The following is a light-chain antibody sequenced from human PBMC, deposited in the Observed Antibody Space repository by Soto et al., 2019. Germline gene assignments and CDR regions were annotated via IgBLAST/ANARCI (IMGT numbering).Light chain of an antibody. CDR3: QQYSNSPQT. CDR1: QSVNNNY. J-gene: IGKJ2*01. CDR2: GAS. V-gene: IGKV3-20*01. Sequence: EIVLTQSPGTLSLSPAERATLSCRASQSVNNNYLAWFQQKPGQAPRLFIYGASSRATGIPDRFSGSGSGTDFTLTISRLEPEDFAVYYCQQYSNSPQTFGQGTKVEIK.